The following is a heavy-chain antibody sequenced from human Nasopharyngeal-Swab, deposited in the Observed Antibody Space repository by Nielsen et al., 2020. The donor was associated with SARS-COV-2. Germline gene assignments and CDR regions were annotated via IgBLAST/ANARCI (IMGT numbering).Heavy chain of an antibody. CDR2: MNPNSGNT. D-gene: IGHD6-13*01. V-gene: IGHV1-8*01. J-gene: IGHJ6*02. CDR3: ARWLKSGFSSSWFFYYGMDV. Sequence: ASVKVSCKASGYTFTNYDINWVRQATGQGLEWMGWMNPNSGNTGYAQIFQGRVSMTRNTSISTAYTELSSLRSEDTAVYYCARWLKSGFSSSWFFYYGMDVWGQGTTVTVSS. CDR1: GYTFTNYD.